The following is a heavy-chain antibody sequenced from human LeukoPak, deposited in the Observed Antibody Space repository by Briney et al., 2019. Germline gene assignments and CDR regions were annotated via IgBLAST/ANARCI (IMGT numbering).Heavy chain of an antibody. V-gene: IGHV1-18*01. Sequence: ASVKVSCKASGYIFPNYGISWVRQAPGQGLEWMGWISAYNGVTNFPQKLQGRVTMTTDTSTSTAYMELRSLRSEDTAVYYCATKVHAGGAFDIWGQGTMVTVSS. D-gene: IGHD1/OR15-1a*01. CDR2: ISAYNGVT. CDR1: GYIFPNYG. CDR3: ATKVHAGGAFDI. J-gene: IGHJ3*02.